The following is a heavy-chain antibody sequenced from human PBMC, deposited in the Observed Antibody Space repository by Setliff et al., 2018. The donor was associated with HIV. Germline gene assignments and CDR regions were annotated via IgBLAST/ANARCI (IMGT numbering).Heavy chain of an antibody. CDR3: ARVSSGTYYSEFYYYMDV. Sequence: ETLSLTCTVSGGSINNYYWSWVRQSPGKGLEWIGSVYYIGNTNYNPSLKSRVTVSVDTSKNQFSLKLSSVAAADTAVYYCARVSSGTYYSEFYYYMDVWGKGTTVTAP. V-gene: IGHV4-59*01. J-gene: IGHJ6*03. CDR2: VYYIGNT. CDR1: GGSINNYY. D-gene: IGHD1-26*01.